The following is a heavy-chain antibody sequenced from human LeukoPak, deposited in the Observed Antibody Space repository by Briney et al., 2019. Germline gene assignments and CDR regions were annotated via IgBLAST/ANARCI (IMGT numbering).Heavy chain of an antibody. J-gene: IGHJ6*03. Sequence: PSETLSLTCAVYGGSFSGYYWSWIRQPPGKGLEWIGEINHSGSTNYNPSLKSRVTISVDTSKNQFSLKLSSVTAADTAVYYCAHKATTVVTPRPGYYYYYYMDVWGKGTTVTVSS. D-gene: IGHD4-23*01. CDR2: INHSGST. V-gene: IGHV4-34*01. CDR1: GGSFSGYY. CDR3: AHKATTVVTPRPGYYYYYYMDV.